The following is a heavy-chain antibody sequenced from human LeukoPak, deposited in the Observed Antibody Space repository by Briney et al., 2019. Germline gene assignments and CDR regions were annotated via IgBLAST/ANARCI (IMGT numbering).Heavy chain of an antibody. J-gene: IGHJ4*02. D-gene: IGHD2-21*01. CDR2: IYYSGST. V-gene: IGHV4-59*01. CDR3: ARSRLWFDY. CDR1: GGSINNYY. Sequence: SETLSLTCTVSGGSINNYYWSWIRQPPGKGLEWVGCIYYSGSTNYNPSLKGRVTISVDTSKSQFSLKVSSVTAADTAVYYCARSRLWFDYWGQGTLVTVSS.